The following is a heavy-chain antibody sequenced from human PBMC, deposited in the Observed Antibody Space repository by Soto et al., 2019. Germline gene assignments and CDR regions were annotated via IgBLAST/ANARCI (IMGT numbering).Heavy chain of an antibody. D-gene: IGHD1-26*01. CDR3: AKERTGSNHYYGMDV. J-gene: IGHJ6*02. CDR2: ISGSGTGT. CDR1: GFTFSSYA. V-gene: IGHV3-23*04. Sequence: EVQLVESGGGLVQPGGSLRLSCEGSGFTFSSYALSWVRLRPGRGLEWVAWISGSGTGTNSADSVKGRFIITRDNSKTTVYLQMNSLTVEDTAGYYCAKERTGSNHYYGMDVWGQGTTVTVSS.